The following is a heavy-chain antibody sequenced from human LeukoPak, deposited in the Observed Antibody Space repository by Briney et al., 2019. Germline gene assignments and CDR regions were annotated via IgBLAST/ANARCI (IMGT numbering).Heavy chain of an antibody. V-gene: IGHV3-74*01. J-gene: IGHJ6*03. D-gene: IGHD4-17*01. CDR1: GFTFSDTW. CDR3: ARGYGDPLDYYYYMDV. Sequence: GGSLRLSCAASGFTFSDTWMHWVRQAPGEGLVWVSRIRSDGSDTRYAESVKGRFTISRDNAKNTLYLQMNSLRAEDTAVYYCARGYGDPLDYYYYMDVWGKGTTVTVSS. CDR2: IRSDGSDT.